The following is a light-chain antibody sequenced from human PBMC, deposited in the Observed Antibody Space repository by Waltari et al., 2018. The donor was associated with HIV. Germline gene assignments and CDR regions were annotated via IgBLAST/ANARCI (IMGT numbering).Light chain of an antibody. J-gene: IGKJ2*01. CDR3: HQYNSWPPRYT. CDR1: QSVASS. V-gene: IGKV3-15*01. Sequence: DIVMTQSPATLSLSPGERAILSCRASQSVASSLAWYQQTPGQAPRLLIYGASTRAAGIPGRFSGSGSGTEFTLTISSLQSEDSAIYFCHQYNSWPPRYTFGQGTKLEI. CDR2: GAS.